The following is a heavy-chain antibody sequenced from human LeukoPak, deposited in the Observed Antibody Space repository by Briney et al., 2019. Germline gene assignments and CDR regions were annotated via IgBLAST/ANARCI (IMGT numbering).Heavy chain of an antibody. J-gene: IGHJ4*02. Sequence: ASEKVSCKASGYTFTGYYMHWVRQAPGQGLEWMGWINPNSGGTKSAQRFQGRVTMTRDTSISTAYMELSSLRSDDTAIYYCARYGDTSSSGFDYWGQGTLVTVSS. V-gene: IGHV1-2*02. CDR2: INPNSGGT. D-gene: IGHD6-6*01. CDR1: GYTFTGYY. CDR3: ARYGDTSSSGFDY.